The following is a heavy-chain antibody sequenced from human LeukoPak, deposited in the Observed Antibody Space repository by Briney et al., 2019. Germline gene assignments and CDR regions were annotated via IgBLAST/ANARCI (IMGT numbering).Heavy chain of an antibody. V-gene: IGHV1-2*02. CDR2: INPNSGGT. Sequence: GASVKVSCKASGGTFSSYAISWVRQAPGQGLEWMGWINPNSGGTYYAQKFQGRVTMTRDTSISTAYMELSRLRSDDTAVYYCARDSSYSSSSLSAPNYWGQGTLVTVSS. J-gene: IGHJ4*02. D-gene: IGHD6-6*01. CDR1: GGTFSSYA. CDR3: ARDSSYSSSSLSAPNY.